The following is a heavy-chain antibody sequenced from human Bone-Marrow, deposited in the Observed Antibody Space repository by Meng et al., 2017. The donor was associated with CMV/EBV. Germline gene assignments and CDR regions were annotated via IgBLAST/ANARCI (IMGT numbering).Heavy chain of an antibody. V-gene: IGHV3-23*01. D-gene: IGHD3-22*01. CDR2: ISGSGGST. Sequence: GESLKISCAASGFTFSSYAMSWVRQAPGKGLEWVSAISGSGGSTYYADSVKGRFTISRDNSKNTLYLQMNSLRAEDTAVYYGAKAGTIYDSSGRRRPFDYWGQGTLVTVSS. CDR3: AKAGTIYDSSGRRRPFDY. J-gene: IGHJ4*02. CDR1: GFTFSSYA.